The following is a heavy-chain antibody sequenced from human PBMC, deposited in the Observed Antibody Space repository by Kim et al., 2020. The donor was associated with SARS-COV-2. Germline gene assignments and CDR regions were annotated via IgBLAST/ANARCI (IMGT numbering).Heavy chain of an antibody. J-gene: IGHJ4*02. Sequence: SETLSLTCSVDNGSLSGYYLGWVRQPPGEGLEWIGEIHGGGITKYNPSLKSRVTVTLDTFKNQFSLKLRSVTAADTAVYYCARSFGWYAFDFWGQGSLVTVSS. CDR3: ARSFGWYAFDF. V-gene: IGHV4-34*01. CDR2: IHGGGIT. CDR1: NGSLSGYY. D-gene: IGHD6-19*01.